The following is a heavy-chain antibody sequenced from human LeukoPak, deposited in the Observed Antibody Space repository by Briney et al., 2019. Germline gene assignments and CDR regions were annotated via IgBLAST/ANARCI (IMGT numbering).Heavy chain of an antibody. CDR3: AKGDYYGSGSRLNWFDP. V-gene: IGHV4-59*11. J-gene: IGHJ5*02. D-gene: IGHD3-10*01. Sequence: SETLSLTCTVSGGSFSSHYWSWIRQPPGKGLEWIGYIFYSGSTNYNPSLKSRVTISVDTSKNQFSLKLISVTAADTAVYYCAKGDYYGSGSRLNWFDPRGQGILVTVSS. CDR2: IFYSGST. CDR1: GGSFSSHY.